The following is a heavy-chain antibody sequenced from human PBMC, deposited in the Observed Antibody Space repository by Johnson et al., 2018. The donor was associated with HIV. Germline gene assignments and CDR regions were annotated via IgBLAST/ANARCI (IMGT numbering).Heavy chain of an antibody. CDR1: GFTFSSYG. CDR3: ANRRGIGDGTTGSLDI. J-gene: IGHJ3*02. D-gene: IGHD1-1*01. Sequence: QVQLVESGGGVVQPGRSLRLSCAASGFTFSSYGMHWVRQAPGKGLEWVAVISYDGSNKYYADSVKGRFTISRDNSKNTLFLQMNSLRPEATAVYYCANRRGIGDGTTGSLDIWGQGTMVTVSS. V-gene: IGHV3-30*18. CDR2: ISYDGSNK.